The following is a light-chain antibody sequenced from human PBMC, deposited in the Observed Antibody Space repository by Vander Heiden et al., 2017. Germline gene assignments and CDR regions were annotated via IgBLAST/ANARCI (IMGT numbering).Light chain of an antibody. CDR3: AESDDSMNGWV. V-gene: IGLV1-44*01. Sequence: SLPTLPPSESCSPVPRVTSPCSGSSYNIGSTTANWYQQHPGAAPKLLIVNNNQRPSGVPDRFSGYKSRTKASLVISGVQSEDEADDYCAESDDSMNGWVFGGGTKLTVL. CDR1: SYNIGSTT. J-gene: IGLJ2*01. CDR2: NNN.